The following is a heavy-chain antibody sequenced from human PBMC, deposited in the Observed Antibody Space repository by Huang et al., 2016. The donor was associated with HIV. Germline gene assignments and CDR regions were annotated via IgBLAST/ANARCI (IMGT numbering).Heavy chain of an antibody. J-gene: IGHJ6*03. V-gene: IGHV1-18*01. CDR2: VSGYNGNT. CDR3: ARGGGIQLWLLGYYYMDV. D-gene: IGHD5-18*01. CDR1: GYTFSSFG. Sequence: QVQLVQSGAEVKKPGASVKVSCKASGYTFSSFGISWVRQAPGQGLEWGGWVSGYNGNTKFAQKCQGRLTMTTDTSTSTAYMELRSLRSDDTAVYYCARGGGIQLWLLGYYYMDVWGNGTTVTVSS.